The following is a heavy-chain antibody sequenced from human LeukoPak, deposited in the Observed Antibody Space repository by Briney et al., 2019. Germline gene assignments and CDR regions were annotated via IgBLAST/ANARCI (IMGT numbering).Heavy chain of an antibody. D-gene: IGHD3-22*01. CDR2: IYYSGST. J-gene: IGHJ4*02. V-gene: IGHV4-39*01. CDR3: ARQSIVARSEDS. CDR1: GGSISSSSYY. Sequence: SETLSLTCTVSGGSISSSSYYWGWIRQPPGKGLEWIGSIYYSGSTYYNPSLKSRVTISVDTSKSQFSLKLSSVTAADTAVYYCARQSIVARSEDSWGQGTLVTVSS.